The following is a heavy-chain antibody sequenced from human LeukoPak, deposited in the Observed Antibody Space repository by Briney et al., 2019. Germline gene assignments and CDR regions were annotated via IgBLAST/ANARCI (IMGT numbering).Heavy chain of an antibody. V-gene: IGHV1-69*05. D-gene: IGHD2-2*02. J-gene: IGHJ4*02. CDR3: ARESAIPGVFDY. CDR2: IIPIFGTA. Sequence: SVKVSCKASGGTFSSYAISWVRQAPGQGLEWMGGIIPIFGTANYAQKFQGRVTITTDESTSTAYMELSSLRSEDTAVYYCARESAIPGVFDYWGQGTLVTVSS. CDR1: GGTFSSYA.